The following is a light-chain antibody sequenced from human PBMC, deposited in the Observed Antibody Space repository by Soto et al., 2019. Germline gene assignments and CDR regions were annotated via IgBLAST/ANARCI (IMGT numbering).Light chain of an antibody. CDR1: SSDIGTYNF. J-gene: IGLJ1*01. V-gene: IGLV2-14*01. CDR3: SSYPTTNSYV. CDR2: EVD. Sequence: QSALTQPASVSGSPGQAITISCSGSSSDIGTYNFVSWYQHLPGKAPQLIIFEVDNRPSGVSDRFSASKSGNTASLTISGLQADDEAECYCSSYPTTNSYVFGSGTKLTVL.